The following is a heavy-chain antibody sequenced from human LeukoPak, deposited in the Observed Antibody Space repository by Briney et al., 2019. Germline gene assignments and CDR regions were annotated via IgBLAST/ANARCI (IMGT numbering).Heavy chain of an antibody. Sequence: GGSLRLSCAASVLTLSIYAMGCVRQAPGKGLEWVSAISGSGGSTYYADSVKGRFTISRDNSKNTLYLQMNSLRAEDTAVNYCAKDGTLVATGLDYWGQGTLVTVSS. D-gene: IGHD5-12*01. V-gene: IGHV3-23*01. J-gene: IGHJ4*02. CDR1: VLTLSIYA. CDR3: AKDGTLVATGLDY. CDR2: ISGSGGST.